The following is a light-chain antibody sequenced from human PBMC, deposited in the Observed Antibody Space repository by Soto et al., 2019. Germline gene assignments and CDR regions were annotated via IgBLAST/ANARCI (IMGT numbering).Light chain of an antibody. CDR2: GAS. CDR3: QQYGSSGT. CDR1: QSFSNNY. V-gene: IGKV3-20*01. J-gene: IGKJ1*01. Sequence: EIVMTQSPATLSVSPVERSTLSFRASQSFSNNYLAWYQQKPGQAPRLLIYGASNRATGIPDRFSGSGSGTDFTLTISRLEPEDFAVYYCQQYGSSGTFGQGTKVDIK.